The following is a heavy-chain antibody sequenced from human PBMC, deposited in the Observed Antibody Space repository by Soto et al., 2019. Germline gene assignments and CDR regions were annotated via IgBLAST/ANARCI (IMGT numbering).Heavy chain of an antibody. CDR3: ASEAHYWYFDL. V-gene: IGHV1-69*02. D-gene: IGHD6-6*01. Sequence: EASVTVSCKASVGTLSSYTISWVRQAPGQGLEWMGRIIPILGIANYAQKFQGRVTITADKSTSTAYMELSSLRSEDTAVYYCASEAHYWYFDLWGRGTLVTVS. J-gene: IGHJ2*01. CDR2: IIPILGIA. CDR1: VGTLSSYT.